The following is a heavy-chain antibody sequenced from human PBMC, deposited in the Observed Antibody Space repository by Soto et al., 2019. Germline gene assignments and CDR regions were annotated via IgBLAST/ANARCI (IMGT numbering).Heavy chain of an antibody. V-gene: IGHV1-46*04. J-gene: IGHJ4*02. CDR2: IDLSGFRT. CDR3: AGEVIGEAVGCAFDF. CDR1: GYTFVSHY. D-gene: IGHD6-19*01. Sequence: QVQLVQSGPEVREPGTSVKISCTASGYTFVSHYIHWVRQAPGQRPEWMGIIDLSGFRTSYSQKMRDRVVITRNTSTSTVYMEMFSLTSEDTAFYYCAGEVIGEAVGCAFDFWGQGTLVTVSS.